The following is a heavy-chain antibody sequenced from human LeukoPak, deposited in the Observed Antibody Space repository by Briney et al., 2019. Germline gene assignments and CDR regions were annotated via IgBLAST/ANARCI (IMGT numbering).Heavy chain of an antibody. CDR1: GFTFSSYA. CDR3: ARSPGAPRITIFGVFFDY. J-gene: IGHJ4*02. Sequence: GGSLRLSCAASGFTFSSYAMHWVRQAPGKGLEWVAVISYDGSNKYYADSVKGRFTISRDNSKNTLYLQMNSLRAEDTAVYYCARSPGAPRITIFGVFFDYWGQGTLVTVSS. V-gene: IGHV3-30-3*01. D-gene: IGHD3-3*01. CDR2: ISYDGSNK.